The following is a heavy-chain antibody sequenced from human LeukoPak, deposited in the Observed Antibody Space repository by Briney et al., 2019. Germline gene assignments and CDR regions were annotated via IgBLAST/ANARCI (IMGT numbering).Heavy chain of an antibody. Sequence: GGSLRLSCAASGFIFSNFPMTWVRQTPGKGLEGVSSISGTGGDTYYTDSVRGRFTISRDNSKNTLYLQMNSLRAEDTPVYYCAKILGHDSSGYYYYGMDVWGQGTTVTVSS. D-gene: IGHD3-22*01. CDR1: GFIFSNFP. CDR2: ISGTGGDT. CDR3: AKILGHDSSGYYYYGMDV. V-gene: IGHV3-23*01. J-gene: IGHJ6*02.